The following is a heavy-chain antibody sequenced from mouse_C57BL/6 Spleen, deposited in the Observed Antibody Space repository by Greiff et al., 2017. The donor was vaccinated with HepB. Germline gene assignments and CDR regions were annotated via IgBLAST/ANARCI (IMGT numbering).Heavy chain of an antibody. V-gene: IGHV1-19*01. Sequence: VQLKESGPVLVKPGASVKMSCKASGYTFTDYYMNWVKQSHGKSLEWIGVINPYNGGTSYNQKFKGKATLTVDKSSSTAYMELNSLTSEDSAVYYCARGKDYYGSSYYFDYWGQGTTLTVSS. CDR1: GYTFTDYY. CDR3: ARGKDYYGSSYYFDY. D-gene: IGHD1-1*01. J-gene: IGHJ2*01. CDR2: INPYNGGT.